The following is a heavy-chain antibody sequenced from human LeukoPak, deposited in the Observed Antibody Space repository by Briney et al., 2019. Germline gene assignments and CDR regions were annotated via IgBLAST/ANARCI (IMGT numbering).Heavy chain of an antibody. J-gene: IGHJ6*02. Sequence: PGRSLRLSCAASGFTFSSYGMHWVRQAPGKGLEWVAVISYDGSNKYYADSVKGRFTISRDNSKNTLYLQMNSLRAEDTAVYYCARGTIFGVVINYYYYYGMDVWGQGTTVTVSS. D-gene: IGHD3-3*01. V-gene: IGHV3-30*03. CDR3: ARGTIFGVVINYYYYYGMDV. CDR2: ISYDGSNK. CDR1: GFTFSSYG.